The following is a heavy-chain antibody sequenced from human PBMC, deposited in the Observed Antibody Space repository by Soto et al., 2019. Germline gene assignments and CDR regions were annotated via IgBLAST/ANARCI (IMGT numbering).Heavy chain of an antibody. CDR2: ISSSSSTI. Sequence: GGSLRLSCAASGFTFSSYSMNWVRQAPGKGLEWVSYISSSSSTIYYADSVKGRFTISRDNAKNSLYLQMNSLRDEDTAVYYCAREPAPYSNYDFDYWGQGTLVTVSS. CDR1: GFTFSSYS. D-gene: IGHD4-4*01. J-gene: IGHJ4*02. CDR3: AREPAPYSNYDFDY. V-gene: IGHV3-48*02.